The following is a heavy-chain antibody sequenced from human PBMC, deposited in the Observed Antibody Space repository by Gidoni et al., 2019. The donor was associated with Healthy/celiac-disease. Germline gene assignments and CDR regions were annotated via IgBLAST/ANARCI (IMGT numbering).Heavy chain of an antibody. J-gene: IGHJ4*02. CDR2: INPNSGGT. D-gene: IGHD6-19*01. CDR3: ARDMPKVFRAVAGNHPGY. Sequence: QVQLVQSGAEVKKPGASVKVSCKASGYTFTGYYMHWVRQAPGQGLEWMGWINPNSGGTNYAQKFQGRVTMTRDTSISTAYMELSRLRSDDTAVYYCARDMPKVFRAVAGNHPGYWGQGTLVTVSS. V-gene: IGHV1-2*02. CDR1: GYTFTGYY.